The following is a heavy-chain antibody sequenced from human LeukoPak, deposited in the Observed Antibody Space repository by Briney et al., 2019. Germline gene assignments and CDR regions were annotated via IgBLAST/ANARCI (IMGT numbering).Heavy chain of an antibody. V-gene: IGHV3-30-3*01. CDR3: AREPYSSGWYFSYYFDY. CDR1: GFTVSSNY. J-gene: IGHJ4*02. D-gene: IGHD6-19*01. CDR2: ISYDGSNK. Sequence: GGSLRLSCAASGFTVSSNYMSWVRQAQGKGLEWVAVISYDGSNKYYADSVKGRFTISRDNSKNTLYLQMNSLRAEDTVVYYCAREPYSSGWYFSYYFDYWGQGTLVTVSS.